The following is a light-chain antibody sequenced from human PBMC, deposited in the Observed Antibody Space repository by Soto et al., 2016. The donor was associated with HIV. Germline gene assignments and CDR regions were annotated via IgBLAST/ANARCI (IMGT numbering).Light chain of an antibody. Sequence: SYELTQPPSVSVAPRKTARITCGGDNVGSKSVHWYQQKTGQAPVLVVYDDSDRPSGIPERFSGSNSGNTATLTISRVEAGDEADYYCQVWDRSSDHVVFGGGTKLTVL. J-gene: IGLJ2*01. CDR2: DDS. CDR1: NVGSKS. V-gene: IGLV3-21*03. CDR3: QVWDRSSDHVV.